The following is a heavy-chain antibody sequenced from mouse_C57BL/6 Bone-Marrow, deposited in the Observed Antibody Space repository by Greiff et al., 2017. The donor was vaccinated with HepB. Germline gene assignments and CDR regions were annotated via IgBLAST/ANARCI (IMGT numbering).Heavy chain of an antibody. Sequence: EVQLQQSGPVLVKPGASVKMSCKASGYTFTDYYMNWVKQSHGKSLEWIGVINPYNGGTSYNQKFKGKATLTVDKSSSTAYMELNTLTSEVSAVYYCARLGTGFDYWGQGTTLTGSS. J-gene: IGHJ2*01. CDR2: INPYNGGT. CDR3: ARLGTGFDY. V-gene: IGHV1-19*01. D-gene: IGHD4-1*01. CDR1: GYTFTDYY.